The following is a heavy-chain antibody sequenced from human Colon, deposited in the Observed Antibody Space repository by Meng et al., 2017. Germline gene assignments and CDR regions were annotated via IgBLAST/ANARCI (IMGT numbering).Heavy chain of an antibody. CDR2: VQSDGSYT. CDR3: AMVDGY. CDR1: GFTFSSEW. V-gene: IGHV3-74*01. D-gene: IGHD2-15*01. Sequence: DVHLVESGGGLVQPGGSLRLSCAASGFTFSSEWMHGVRQAPGKGLVWVSGVQSDGSYTYYADSVKGRFTISNDTAKNTLYLQMNSLRDEDTGLYHCAMVDGYWGQGTLVTVSS. J-gene: IGHJ4*02.